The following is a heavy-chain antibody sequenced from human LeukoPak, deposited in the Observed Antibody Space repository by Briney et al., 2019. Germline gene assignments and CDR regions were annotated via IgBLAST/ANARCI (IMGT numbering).Heavy chain of an antibody. CDR2: IHYSVTT. J-gene: IGHJ4*02. D-gene: IGHD1-1*01. Sequence: PGGSLRLSCAASGFSFSNFYMSWIRQSPGKGLEWIGYIHYSVTTNYNPSLNSRVTIPVDTSKNQFSLKLSSVTSADTAVYYCARVGDWNDLVYWGQGTRVTVSS. V-gene: IGHV4-59*01. CDR1: GFSFSNFY. CDR3: ARVGDWNDLVY.